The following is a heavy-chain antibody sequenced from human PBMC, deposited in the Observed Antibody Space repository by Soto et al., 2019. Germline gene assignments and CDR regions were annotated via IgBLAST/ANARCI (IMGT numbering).Heavy chain of an antibody. J-gene: IGHJ4*02. CDR1: GFTFSSYG. Sequence: QVQLVESGGGVVQPGRSLRLSCAASGFTFSSYGMHWVRQAPGKGLEWVAVIWYDGSNKYYADSVKGRFTISRDNSKSTLYLQMNSLRAEDTAVYYCARGPLSLKTNDEGQFDYWGQGTLVTVSS. V-gene: IGHV3-33*01. CDR2: IWYDGSNK. CDR3: ARGPLSLKTNDEGQFDY. D-gene: IGHD1-1*01.